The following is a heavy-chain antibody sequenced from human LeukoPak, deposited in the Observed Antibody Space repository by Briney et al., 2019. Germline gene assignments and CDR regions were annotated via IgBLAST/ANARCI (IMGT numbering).Heavy chain of an antibody. D-gene: IGHD6-19*01. CDR1: GSGFTFSSYA. Sequence: GGSLRLSCAASGSGFTFSSYAMHWVRQAPGKGLQYVSAISNNGGSTYYANSVKGRFTISRDNSKNTLYLQMDSLRAGDTAVYYCAKDHTSGWPYYFDYWGQGTLVTVSS. V-gene: IGHV3-64*01. J-gene: IGHJ4*02. CDR3: AKDHTSGWPYYFDY. CDR2: ISNNGGST.